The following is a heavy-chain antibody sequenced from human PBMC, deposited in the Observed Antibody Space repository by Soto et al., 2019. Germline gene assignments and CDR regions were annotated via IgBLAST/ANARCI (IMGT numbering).Heavy chain of an antibody. J-gene: IGHJ6*02. CDR3: ARAAYGSGSYYAPYYYYAMDV. CDR1: GASVSSYY. D-gene: IGHD3-10*01. V-gene: IGHV4-59*02. Sequence: SETLSLTCTVSGASVSSYYWSWIRQPPGKGLEWLGYILYTGNTNYNPSLKSRVTMSVDTSKNQVSLKLSAVTAADTTVYFCARAAYGSGSYYAPYYYYAMDVWGQGTTVTVSS. CDR2: ILYTGNT.